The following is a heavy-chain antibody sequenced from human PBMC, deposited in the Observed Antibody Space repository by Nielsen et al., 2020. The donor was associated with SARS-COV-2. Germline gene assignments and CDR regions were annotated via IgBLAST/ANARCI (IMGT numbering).Heavy chain of an antibody. Sequence: SETLSPTCAVFGGSFSSNNWWTWVRELPGKGLEWIGEIYHSGTTNYNPSLKSRVTMSIDKSNNRFSLKLSSVTAADTAVYYCAREALKELLWFGESSSYYGMDVWGQGTTVTVSS. CDR2: IYHSGTT. J-gene: IGHJ6*02. V-gene: IGHV4-4*02. CDR3: AREALKELLWFGESSSYYGMDV. CDR1: GGSFSSNNW. D-gene: IGHD3-10*01.